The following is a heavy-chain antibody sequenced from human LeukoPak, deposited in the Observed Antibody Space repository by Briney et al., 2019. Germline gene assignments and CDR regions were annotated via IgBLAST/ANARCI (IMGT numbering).Heavy chain of an antibody. CDR3: ARLQYCSGTSCYWFDP. J-gene: IGHJ5*02. CDR1: GGSISSSNW. Sequence: SETLSLTCAVSGGSISSSNWWTWVRQPPGKGLEWIGEIYHSGSTNYNPSLKSRVTMSVDKSKNQFSLELSSVTAADTAVYYCARLQYCSGTSCYWFDPWGQGTLVTVSS. V-gene: IGHV4-4*02. D-gene: IGHD2-2*01. CDR2: IYHSGST.